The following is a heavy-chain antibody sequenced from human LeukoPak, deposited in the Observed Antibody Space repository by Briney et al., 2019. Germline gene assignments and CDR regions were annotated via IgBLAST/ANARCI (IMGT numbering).Heavy chain of an antibody. D-gene: IGHD6-6*01. J-gene: IGHJ4*02. CDR3: ARDPSQALYSSSGFDY. CDR2: IWYDGSNK. V-gene: IGHV3-33*08. Sequence: PGGSLRLSCAASGFTFSSYGMHWVRQAPGKGLEWVAVIWYDGSNKYYADSVKGRFTISRDNSKSTLYLQMNSLRAEDTAVYYCARDPSQALYSSSGFDYWGQGTLVTVSS. CDR1: GFTFSSYG.